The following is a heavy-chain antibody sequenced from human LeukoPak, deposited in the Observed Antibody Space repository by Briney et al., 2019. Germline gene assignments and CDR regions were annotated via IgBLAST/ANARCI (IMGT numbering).Heavy chain of an antibody. Sequence: SGGSLRLSCAASGFIFSSYWMHWVRQAPGKGLVWVSGMNSDGSSTSYADSVKGRFTISGDNAKNTLYLQMNSLRAEDTAVYYCARRVVVPAAPYYFDYWGQGTLVTVSS. D-gene: IGHD2-2*01. V-gene: IGHV3-74*01. CDR3: ARRVVVPAAPYYFDY. CDR1: GFIFSSYW. CDR2: MNSDGSST. J-gene: IGHJ4*02.